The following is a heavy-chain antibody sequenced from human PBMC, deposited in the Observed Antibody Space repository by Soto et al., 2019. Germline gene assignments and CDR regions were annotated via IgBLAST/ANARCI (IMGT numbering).Heavy chain of an antibody. Sequence: GGSLRLSCVASGFTFDDHVMHWVRQVPGKGLEWVGHITWDGYSIGYGGSVRGRFTISRDNAKDTLYLQMNSLRPEDTALYYCARSWSGSTSGRVDVWGHGTTVTVSS. CDR1: GFTFDDHV. CDR2: ITWDGYSI. D-gene: IGHD3-3*01. CDR3: ARSWSGSTSGRVDV. V-gene: IGHV3-9*01. J-gene: IGHJ6*02.